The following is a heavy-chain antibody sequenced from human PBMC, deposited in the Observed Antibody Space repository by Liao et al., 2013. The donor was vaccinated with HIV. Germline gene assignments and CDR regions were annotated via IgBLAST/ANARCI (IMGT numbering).Heavy chain of an antibody. J-gene: IGHJ3*01. CDR1: GGSMSGNY. V-gene: IGHV4-59*08. CDR2: IYYSGST. Sequence: QVQLQESGPGLVKPSETLSLTCTVSGGSMSGNYWGWIRQSPGKGLEWIGYIYYSGSTYYNPSLKSRLIISLDTSKSQFSLSLNSVTAADTAVYFCAKTRNGDRDAFDVWGQGTMVTVSS. D-gene: IGHD1-1*01. CDR3: AKTRNGDRDAFDV.